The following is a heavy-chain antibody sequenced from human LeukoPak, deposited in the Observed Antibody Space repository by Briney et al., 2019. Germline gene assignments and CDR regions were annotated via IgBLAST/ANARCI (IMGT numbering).Heavy chain of an antibody. CDR1: GGTFSSYA. CDR3: ARELCSGGSCYSDY. Sequence: ASVKVSYKASGGTFSSYAISWVRRAPGQGLEWMGRINPNSGGTNYAQKFQGRVTMTRDTSISTAYMELSRLRSDDTAVYYCARELCSGGSCYSDYWGQGTLVTVSS. V-gene: IGHV1-2*06. D-gene: IGHD2-15*01. CDR2: INPNSGGT. J-gene: IGHJ4*02.